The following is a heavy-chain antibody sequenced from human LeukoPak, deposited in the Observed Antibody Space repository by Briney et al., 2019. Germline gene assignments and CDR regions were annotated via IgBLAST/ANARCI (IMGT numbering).Heavy chain of an antibody. V-gene: IGHV1-2*02. Sequence: ASVKVSCKASGYTFTGYYMYWVRQAPGQGLEWMGWINPNSGGTNYAQKFQGRVTMTRDTSISTAYMELSRLRSDDTAVYYCARGRVGSARLGYFDYWGQGTLVTVSS. CDR2: INPNSGGT. J-gene: IGHJ4*02. D-gene: IGHD6-6*01. CDR1: GYTFTGYY. CDR3: ARGRVGSARLGYFDY.